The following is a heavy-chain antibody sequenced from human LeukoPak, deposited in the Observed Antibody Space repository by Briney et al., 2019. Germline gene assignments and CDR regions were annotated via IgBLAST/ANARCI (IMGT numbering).Heavy chain of an antibody. D-gene: IGHD6-6*01. CDR1: GYTFTSYG. Sequence: ASVKVSCKASGYTFTSYGISWVRRAPGQGLVWMGWISAYNGNTNYAQKLQGRVTMTTDTSTSTAYMELMSLRSDDTAVYYCARGGGSSSTYYYGMDVWGQGTTVTVSS. CDR3: ARGGGSSSTYYYGMDV. J-gene: IGHJ6*02. V-gene: IGHV1-18*01. CDR2: ISAYNGNT.